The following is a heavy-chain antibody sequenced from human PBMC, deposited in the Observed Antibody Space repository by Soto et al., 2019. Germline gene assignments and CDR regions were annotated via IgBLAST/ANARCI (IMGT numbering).Heavy chain of an antibody. CDR1: GGSFSGYY. CDR3: ARGLGSSSSYFDY. J-gene: IGHJ4*02. CDR2: INHSGSI. D-gene: IGHD6-6*01. V-gene: IGHV4-34*01. Sequence: TSETLSLTCAVYGGSFSGYYWSWIRQPPGKGLEWIGEINHSGSINYNPSLKSRVTISVDTSKNQFPLNLSSVTAADTAVYYCARGLGSSSSYFDYWGQGTLVTVSS.